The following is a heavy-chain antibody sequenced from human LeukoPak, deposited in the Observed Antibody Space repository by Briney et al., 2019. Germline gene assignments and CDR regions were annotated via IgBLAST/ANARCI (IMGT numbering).Heavy chain of an antibody. CDR3: ASQYSSSSGLYY. Sequence: ASVKVSCKASGYTFTSYDINWVRQATGQGLEWMGWMNPNSGNTGYAQKFQGRVTITRNTSISTAYMELSSLRSEDTAVYYCASQYSSSSGLYYWGQGTLVTVSS. CDR2: MNPNSGNT. J-gene: IGHJ4*02. V-gene: IGHV1-8*03. CDR1: GYTFTSYD. D-gene: IGHD6-6*01.